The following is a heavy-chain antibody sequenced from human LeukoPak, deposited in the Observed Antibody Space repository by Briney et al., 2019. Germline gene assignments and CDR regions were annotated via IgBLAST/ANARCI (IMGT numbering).Heavy chain of an antibody. CDR1: GFTFSDYP. D-gene: IGHD3-9*01. Sequence: PGGSLRLSCAASGFTFSDYPMHWVRQAPGKGLEWVALISSDGSNKYHADSVKGRFTISRENSKNTLYLQMSSLRVDDTAVYYCASARRYFDFDYWGQGTLVTVSS. J-gene: IGHJ4*02. CDR3: ASARRYFDFDY. CDR2: ISSDGSNK. V-gene: IGHV3-30*04.